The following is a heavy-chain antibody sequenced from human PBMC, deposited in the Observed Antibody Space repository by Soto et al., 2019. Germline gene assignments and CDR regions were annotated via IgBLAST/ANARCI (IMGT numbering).Heavy chain of an antibody. V-gene: IGHV1-3*01. CDR1: GYTFTSYA. J-gene: IGHJ6*02. CDR2: INAGNGNT. CDR3: ARELLLFSYGMDV. D-gene: IGHD2-21*02. Sequence: QVQLVQSGAEVKKPGASVKVSCKASGYTFTSYAMHWVRQAPGQRLEWMGWINAGNGNTKYSQKFQGRVTITRDTSARTAYMELSSLRSEETAVYYGARELLLFSYGMDVWGQGTTVTVSS.